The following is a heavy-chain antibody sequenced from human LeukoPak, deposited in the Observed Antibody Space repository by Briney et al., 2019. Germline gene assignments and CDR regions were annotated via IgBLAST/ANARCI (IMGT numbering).Heavy chain of an antibody. Sequence: NPSETLSLTCTVSGYSISSGYYWGWIRQPPGKGLEWIGSIYHSGSTYYNPSLKSRVTISVDTSKNQFSLKLSSVTAADTAVYYCARRGILTGSSRWGQGTLVTVSS. J-gene: IGHJ4*02. D-gene: IGHD3-9*01. CDR3: ARRGILTGSSR. V-gene: IGHV4-38-2*02. CDR1: GYSISSGYY. CDR2: IYHSGST.